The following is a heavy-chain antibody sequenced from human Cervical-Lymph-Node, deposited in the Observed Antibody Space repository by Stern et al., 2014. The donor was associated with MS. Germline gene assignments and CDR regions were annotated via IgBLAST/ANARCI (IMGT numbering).Heavy chain of an antibody. J-gene: IGHJ4*02. CDR3: ARDNINSSGGLDY. Sequence: QVQLQESGPGLVKPSETLSLTCTVSGGSISSYYWSWIRQPPGKGLEWIGYIYSSGSTNYNPSLTRRVTISIETSKNQFSLKLSSVTAADTAVYYCARDNINSSGGLDYWGQGTLVTVSS. CDR2: IYSSGST. V-gene: IGHV4-59*01. D-gene: IGHD3-22*01. CDR1: GGSISSYY.